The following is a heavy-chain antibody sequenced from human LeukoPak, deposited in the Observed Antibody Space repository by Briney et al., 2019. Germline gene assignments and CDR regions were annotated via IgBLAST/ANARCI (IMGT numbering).Heavy chain of an antibody. J-gene: IGHJ4*02. V-gene: IGHV3-21*01. CDR1: VFTFARYS. CDR3: VRAVEYYYDSSGYAVDY. CDR2: ISSSSSNI. Sequence: PGGSLRLSCAASVFTFARYSMNWVRQAPGKGLEGVSSISSSSSNIYYADSVTGRFTISRDNAKNSLYLQMNSLRAEDTAVYYCVRAVEYYYDSSGYAVDYWGQGTLVTVSS. D-gene: IGHD3-22*01.